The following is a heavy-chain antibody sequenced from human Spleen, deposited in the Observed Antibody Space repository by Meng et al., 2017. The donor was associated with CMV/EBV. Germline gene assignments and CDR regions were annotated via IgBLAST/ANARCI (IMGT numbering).Heavy chain of an antibody. V-gene: IGHV1-2*02. Sequence: ASVKVSCKATSYIFSNYGISWVRQAPGEGLEWMGWINPNSGGTNFAQMFEGRVTMTRDTSISTAYMELSNLRSDDTAIYYCARDLAGGDPPGDWGQGTLVTVSS. CDR2: INPNSGGT. CDR3: ARDLAGGDPPGD. CDR1: SYIFSNYG. J-gene: IGHJ4*02. D-gene: IGHD2-21*01.